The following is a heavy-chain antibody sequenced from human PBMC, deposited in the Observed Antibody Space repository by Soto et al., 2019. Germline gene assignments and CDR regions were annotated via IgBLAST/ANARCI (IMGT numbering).Heavy chain of an antibody. CDR1: GYTFSSHG. D-gene: IGHD4-4*01. CDR2: ISTWNGDT. J-gene: IGHJ5*02. V-gene: IGHV1-18*01. CDR3: ARDYTVTREACFDP. Sequence: QVQLVQSGAEVKKPGASVKVSCKPSGYTFSSHGLSWVRQAPGQGLEWLGWISTWNGDTNYAQKFQGRVTMTTDRATSTAYMALKSLRSDYTAVYYCARDYTVTREACFDPWGHGTLVTVSS.